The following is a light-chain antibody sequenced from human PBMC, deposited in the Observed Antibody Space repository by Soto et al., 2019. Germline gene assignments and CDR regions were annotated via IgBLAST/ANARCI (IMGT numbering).Light chain of an antibody. CDR2: GAS. CDR3: LQHYDWPYT. Sequence: EIVMTQSPATLSVSPGERGTLSCSCRASQSVSSNLLWFQQKPGQAPRLLIYGASSRATGIPARFSGSGSGTEFTLTISSLQSEDFAIYYCLQHYDWPYTFGQGTKLEIK. V-gene: IGKV3-15*01. J-gene: IGKJ2*01. CDR1: QSVSSN.